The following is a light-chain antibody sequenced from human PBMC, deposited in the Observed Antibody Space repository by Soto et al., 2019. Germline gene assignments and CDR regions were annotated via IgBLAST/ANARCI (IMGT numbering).Light chain of an antibody. CDR2: AAS. CDR1: QSVSSY. CDR3: QHSYNTPA. Sequence: DIPMTQSPSSLSASVGDRVTITCRTSQSVSSYLNWYQHKPGTAPKLLIYAASTLESGAPSRFSGSRSGTDFTLTIRSLQPEDFATYYCQHSYNTPAFGQGTKVDIK. V-gene: IGKV1-39*01. J-gene: IGKJ2*01.